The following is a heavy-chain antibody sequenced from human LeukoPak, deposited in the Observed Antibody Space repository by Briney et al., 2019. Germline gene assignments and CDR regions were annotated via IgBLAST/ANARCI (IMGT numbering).Heavy chain of an antibody. V-gene: IGHV1-18*01. CDR1: GYTFTNLG. CDR2: ISAYNGNT. D-gene: IGHD3-10*01. J-gene: IGHJ4*02. CDR3: ARDWYYGSGSYY. Sequence: ASVKVSCKASGYTFTNLGISWVRQAPGQGLEWMGWISAYNGNTNYAQKLQGRVTMTTDTSTSTAYMELRSLRSDDTAVYYCARDWYYGSGSYYWGQGTLVTVSS.